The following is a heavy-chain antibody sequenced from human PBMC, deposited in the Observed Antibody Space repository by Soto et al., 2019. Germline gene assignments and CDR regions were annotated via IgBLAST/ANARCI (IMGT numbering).Heavy chain of an antibody. J-gene: IGHJ4*02. Sequence: QVQLEESGPGLVKPFGTLSLTCAVSGCAISRKNWGSGVRHPPREGLGGIGGIYHSGSHNYNPSPKSRVTISVGKSKNQFSLKLSSVTAADTSVYYCARDGGSYWGRSAGCDYWGQGTLVTVSS. CDR1: GCAISRKNW. CDR3: ARDGGSYWGRSAGCDY. D-gene: IGHD1-26*01. CDR2: IYHSGSH. V-gene: IGHV4-4*02.